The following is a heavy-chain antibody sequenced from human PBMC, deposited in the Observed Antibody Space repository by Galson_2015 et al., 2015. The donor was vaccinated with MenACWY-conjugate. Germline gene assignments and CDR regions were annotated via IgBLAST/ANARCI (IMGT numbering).Heavy chain of an antibody. Sequence: SLRLSCAASGFTFSSYSMNWVRQAPGKGLEWVSSISSSSSYIYYADSVKGRFTISRDNAKNSLYLQMNSLRAEDTAVYYCARDDGIAVADRYYYYGMDVWGQGTTVTVSS. V-gene: IGHV3-21*01. CDR3: ARDDGIAVADRYYYYGMDV. D-gene: IGHD6-19*01. J-gene: IGHJ6*02. CDR2: ISSSSSYI. CDR1: GFTFSSYS.